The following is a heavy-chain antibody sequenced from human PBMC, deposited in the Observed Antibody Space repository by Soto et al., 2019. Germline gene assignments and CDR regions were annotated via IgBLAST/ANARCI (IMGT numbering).Heavy chain of an antibody. CDR2: ISWNSGSI. V-gene: IGHV3-9*01. D-gene: IGHD3-22*01. CDR1: GFTFDDHA. Sequence: EVQLVESGGGLVQPGRSLRLSCAASGFTFDDHAMVWVRQVPGKGLEWVSGISWNSGSIGYADSVKGRFTISRDNAKNSLYLQMNSLRPEDTALYYCASREVYYYDSSGYYGAVYYGMDVWGQGTTVTVSS. J-gene: IGHJ6*02. CDR3: ASREVYYYDSSGYYGAVYYGMDV.